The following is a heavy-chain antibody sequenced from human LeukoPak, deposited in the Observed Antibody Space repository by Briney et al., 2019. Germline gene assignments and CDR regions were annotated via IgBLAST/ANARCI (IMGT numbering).Heavy chain of an antibody. Sequence: RASVKVSCKASGYFSTGYHVHWVRQAPGQGLDWMGRIYIDSGDANFAQKFQGRVTMTRDTSSSTVYMELSSLTSADTAVYYCAGLGSTMEGRIDPWGQGTPVTVSS. CDR2: IYIDSGDA. CDR3: AGLGSTMEGRIDP. J-gene: IGHJ5*02. D-gene: IGHD3-10*01. CDR1: GYFSTGYH. V-gene: IGHV1-2*02.